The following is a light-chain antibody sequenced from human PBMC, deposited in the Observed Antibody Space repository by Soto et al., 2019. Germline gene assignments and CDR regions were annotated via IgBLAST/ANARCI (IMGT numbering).Light chain of an antibody. Sequence: QLVLTQSSSASASLGSSVKLTCTLSSGHSSYIIAWHQQQPGKAPRYLTKLEGSGSYNKGSGVPDRFSGSSSGADRYLTISNLQFEDEADYYCETWDSNTRVFGTGTKLTVL. CDR2: LEGSGSY. CDR1: SGHSSYI. V-gene: IGLV4-60*02. CDR3: ETWDSNTRV. J-gene: IGLJ1*01.